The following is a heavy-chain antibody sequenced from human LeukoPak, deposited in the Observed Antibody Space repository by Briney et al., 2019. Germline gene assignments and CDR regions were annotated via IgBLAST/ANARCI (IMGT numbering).Heavy chain of an antibody. D-gene: IGHD5-12*01. V-gene: IGHV3-74*01. CDR3: ARVQATFSPHFDD. Sequence: PGGSLRLSCAASGFTFSSYWMHWVRQAPGKGLMWVSRINSDGSITNYADSVKGRFTISRDNAKNTLYLQMNSLRAEDTAVYYCARVQATFSPHFDDWGQGTLVTVSS. CDR1: GFTFSSYW. CDR2: INSDGSIT. J-gene: IGHJ4*02.